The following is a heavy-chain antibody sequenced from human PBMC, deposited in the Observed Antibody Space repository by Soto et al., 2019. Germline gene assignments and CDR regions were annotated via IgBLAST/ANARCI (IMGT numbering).Heavy chain of an antibody. CDR3: ARGEGSGYSQPFDY. Sequence: ASVKVSCKASGYTFTSYGISWVRQAPGQGLEWMGIISAYNGNTNYAQKFQGRVTMTRDTSTSTVYMELSSLRSEDTAVYYCARGEGSGYSQPFDYWGQGTQVTVSS. D-gene: IGHD3-22*01. V-gene: IGHV1-18*01. CDR2: ISAYNGNT. CDR1: GYTFTSYG. J-gene: IGHJ4*02.